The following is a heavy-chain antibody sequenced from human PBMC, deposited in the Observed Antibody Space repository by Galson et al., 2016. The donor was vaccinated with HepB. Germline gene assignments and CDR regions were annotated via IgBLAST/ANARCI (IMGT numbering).Heavy chain of an antibody. J-gene: IGHJ6*02. D-gene: IGHD3-10*01. CDR1: GFIFSTYA. Sequence: SLRLSCAASGFIFSTYAMSWVRQAPGKGLEWVSTIGSGGRTYYADSVKGRFTISRDNSNNILFLQMNSLRAEDTAFYYCAKSGYGSGNYYYNYGMDVWGQGTTVTVSS. CDR2: IGSGGRT. V-gene: IGHV3-23*01. CDR3: AKSGYGSGNYYYNYGMDV.